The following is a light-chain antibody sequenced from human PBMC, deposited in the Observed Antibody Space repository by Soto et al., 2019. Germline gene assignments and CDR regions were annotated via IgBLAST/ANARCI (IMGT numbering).Light chain of an antibody. V-gene: IGKV1-39*01. Sequence: DIQMTQSPSSLSASVGDRVTITCRASQRIRNYLNWYQQKPGKAPKLLMYGASSLESGVPSRFSGSGSGTDFTLTISSLQPEDFATYYCQQSYSTPRTFGQGTKVEI. CDR3: QQSYSTPRT. CDR2: GAS. J-gene: IGKJ1*01. CDR1: QRIRNY.